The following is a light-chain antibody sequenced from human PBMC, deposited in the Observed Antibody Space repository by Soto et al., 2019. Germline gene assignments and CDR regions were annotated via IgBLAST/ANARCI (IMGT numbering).Light chain of an antibody. CDR2: DAS. J-gene: IGKJ1*01. V-gene: IGKV3-11*01. CDR1: QSVSSY. Sequence: EIVLTQSPATLSMSPGERATLSCRASQSVSSYLAWYQQKPGQAPRLLIYDASNRATGIPARFSGSGSGTDFTLTISSLESEDFAVYYCQQRSNWPRTFGLGTKVEIK. CDR3: QQRSNWPRT.